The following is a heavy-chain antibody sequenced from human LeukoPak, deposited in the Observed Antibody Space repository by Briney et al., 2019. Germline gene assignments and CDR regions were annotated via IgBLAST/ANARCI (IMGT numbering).Heavy chain of an antibody. CDR3: ATIPLDTDAFDI. D-gene: IGHD5-24*01. CDR2: IYHSGST. V-gene: IGHV4-4*02. CDR1: GGSISSSNW. J-gene: IGHJ3*02. Sequence: PSGTLSLTCAVSGGSISSSNWWSWVRQPPGKGLEWIGYIYHSGSTYYNPSLKSRVTISVGRSKNQFSLKLSSVTAADTAVYYCATIPLDTDAFDIWGQGTMVTVSS.